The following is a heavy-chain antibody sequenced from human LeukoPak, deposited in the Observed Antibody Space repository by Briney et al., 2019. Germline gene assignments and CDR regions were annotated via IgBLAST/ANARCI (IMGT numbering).Heavy chain of an antibody. J-gene: IGHJ6*03. V-gene: IGHV4-61*02. D-gene: IGHD6-6*01. Sequence: SQTLSLTCTVSGGSISSGSYYWSWIRQPAGKGLEWIGRIYTSGSTNYNPSLKSRVTISVDTSKNQFSLKLSSVTAADTAVYYCARDQAARYYYYYYMDVWGKGTTVTVSS. CDR1: GGSISSGSYY. CDR2: IYTSGST. CDR3: ARDQAARYYYYYYMDV.